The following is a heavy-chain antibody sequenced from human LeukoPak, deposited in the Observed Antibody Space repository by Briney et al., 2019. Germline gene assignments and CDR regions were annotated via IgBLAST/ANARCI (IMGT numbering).Heavy chain of an antibody. CDR1: GGSISSSSYY. J-gene: IGHJ6*03. CDR3: AREEDYYYYMDV. V-gene: IGHV4-39*07. CDR2: IYYSGST. Sequence: SETLSLTCTVSGGSISSSSYYWGWIRQPSGKGLEWIGSIYYSGSTYYNPSLKSRVTISVDTSKNQFSLKLSSVTAADTAVYYCAREEDYYYYMDVWGKGTTVTVSS.